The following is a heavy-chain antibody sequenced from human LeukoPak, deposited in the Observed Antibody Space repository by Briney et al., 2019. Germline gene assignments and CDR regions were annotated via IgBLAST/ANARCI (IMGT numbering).Heavy chain of an antibody. CDR1: GFTFDDYA. V-gene: IGHV3-9*01. Sequence: GGSLRLSCAASGFTFDDYAMHWVRQAPGKGLEWVSGISWNSGSIGYADSVKGRFTISRENAKNSLYLQMNSLRAEDTALYYCAKGRDKYQLLSKNWFDPWGQGTLVTVSS. D-gene: IGHD2-2*01. CDR3: AKGRDKYQLLSKNWFDP. J-gene: IGHJ5*02. CDR2: ISWNSGSI.